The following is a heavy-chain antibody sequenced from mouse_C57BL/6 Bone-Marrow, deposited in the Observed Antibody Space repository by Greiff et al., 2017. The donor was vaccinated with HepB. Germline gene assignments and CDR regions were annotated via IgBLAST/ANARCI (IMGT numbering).Heavy chain of an antibody. CDR3: ARGRFFAY. CDR2: ISDGGSYT. CDR1: GFTFSSYA. J-gene: IGHJ3*01. V-gene: IGHV5-4*01. Sequence: EVQLVESGGGLVKPGGSLKLSCAASGFTFSSYAMSWVRQTPEKRLEWVATISDGGSYTYYPDNVKGRFTISRDNAKNNLYLQMSHLKSEDTAMYYCARGRFFAYWGQGTLVTVSA.